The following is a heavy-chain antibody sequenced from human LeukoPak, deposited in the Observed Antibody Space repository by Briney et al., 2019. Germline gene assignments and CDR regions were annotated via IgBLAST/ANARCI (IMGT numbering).Heavy chain of an antibody. Sequence: SQTLSLTCNVSGGSFSRGGYYWTWIRQHPGKGPEWIGYIYYSGNTYYNPSLKSRATISVDTSKNQFSLNVSSVTAADTAVYYCARTYYYDSSGYYQIDYWGQGTLVTVSS. D-gene: IGHD3-22*01. J-gene: IGHJ4*02. V-gene: IGHV4-31*03. CDR2: IYYSGNT. CDR3: ARTYYYDSSGYYQIDY. CDR1: GGSFSRGGYY.